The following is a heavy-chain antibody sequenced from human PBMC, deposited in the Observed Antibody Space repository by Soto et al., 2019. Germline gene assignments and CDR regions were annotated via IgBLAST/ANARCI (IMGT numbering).Heavy chain of an antibody. CDR2: ISAYNGNT. J-gene: IGHJ4*02. CDR1: GYTFTSYG. Sequence: QVQLVQSGAEVKKPGASVKVSCKASGYTFTSYGISWVRQAPGQGLEWMGWISAYNGNTNYAQKLQGRVTMTTDTSASTACMELRSLRSDGTAVYYCARLNDYYGPGLPDYWGQGTLVTVSS. V-gene: IGHV1-18*01. D-gene: IGHD3-10*01. CDR3: ARLNDYYGPGLPDY.